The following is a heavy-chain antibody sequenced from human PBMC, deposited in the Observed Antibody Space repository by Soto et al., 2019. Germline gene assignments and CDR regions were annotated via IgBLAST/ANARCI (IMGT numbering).Heavy chain of an antibody. CDR1: GDPINSYC. V-gene: IGHV4-59*01. CDR3: TRDGGRYYAMDV. J-gene: IGHJ6*02. CDR2: IYYSGST. D-gene: IGHD3-3*01. Sequence: PSETLSLTCTVSGDPINSYCWSWIRQPPGEGLEWIGNIYYSGSTKYNPSLKSRVTISVHTSKNQFFLKLSSVTAADTALYDCTRDGGRYYAMDVWGQGTTVTVSS.